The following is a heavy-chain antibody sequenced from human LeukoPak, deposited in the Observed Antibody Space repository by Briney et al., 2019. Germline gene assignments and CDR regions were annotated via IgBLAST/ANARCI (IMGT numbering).Heavy chain of an antibody. J-gene: IGHJ4*02. Sequence: GGSLRLSCSASGFTFSSNGMSWVRQAPGKGLEWVSSISLRGADTNYADSVKGRFTISRDDSKNALYLQMSSLRAEDTAVYFCARRGCYVGNCYPCDYWGQGTLVTVSS. V-gene: IGHV3-23*01. CDR1: GFTFSSNG. CDR2: ISLRGADT. D-gene: IGHD2-21*02. CDR3: ARRGCYVGNCYPCDY.